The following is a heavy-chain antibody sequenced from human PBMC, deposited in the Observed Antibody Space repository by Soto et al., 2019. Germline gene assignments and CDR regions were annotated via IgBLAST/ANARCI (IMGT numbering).Heavy chain of an antibody. CDR2: ILGRGRTT. Sequence: GGSLRLSCAASGFDFSSDVRNWVRQGPGKGLEWVASILGRGRTTYYADSVKGRFDISRDNSKNTLYLQLNRLRVEDTALYYCAKSQSGSFFAAFDLWGQGTMVTVSS. CDR3: AKSQSGSFFAAFDL. CDR1: GFDFSSDV. J-gene: IGHJ3*01. V-gene: IGHV3-23*01. D-gene: IGHD1-26*01.